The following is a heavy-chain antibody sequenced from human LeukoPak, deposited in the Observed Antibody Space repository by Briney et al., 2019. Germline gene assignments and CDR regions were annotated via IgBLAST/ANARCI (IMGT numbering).Heavy chain of an antibody. CDR1: GGSFSGYY. V-gene: IGHV4-34*01. CDR2: INHSGST. J-gene: IGHJ5*02. D-gene: IGHD6-19*01. CDR3: ARVVRAAVAAPNWFDP. Sequence: SETLSLTCAVYGGSFSGYYWSWIRQPPGKGLEWIGEINHSGSTNYNPSLKSRVTISVDTSKNQFSLKLSSVTAADTAVYYCARVVRAAVAAPNWFDPWGQGTLVTVSS.